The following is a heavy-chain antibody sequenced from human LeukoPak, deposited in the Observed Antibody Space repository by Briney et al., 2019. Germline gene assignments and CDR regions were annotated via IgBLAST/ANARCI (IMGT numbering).Heavy chain of an antibody. V-gene: IGHV4-39*01. CDR1: GDSISSSSYY. J-gene: IGHJ5*02. CDR3: VRRSGRTPNYFDP. CDR2: IYYNGRT. Sequence: SETLSLTCTVSGDSISSSSYYWAWIRQPPGKGLEWIGVIYYNGRTFYNPSLESRLTISVDTSKNQFSLKLSSVTASDTAVYYCVRRSGRTPNYFDPWGQGTLVTVSS. D-gene: IGHD6-25*01.